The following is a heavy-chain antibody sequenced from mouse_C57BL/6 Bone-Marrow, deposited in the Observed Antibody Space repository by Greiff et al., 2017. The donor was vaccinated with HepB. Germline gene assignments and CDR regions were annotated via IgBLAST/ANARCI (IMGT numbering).Heavy chain of an antibody. CDR2: IHPNSGST. V-gene: IGHV1-64*01. D-gene: IGHD2-1*01. CDR3: ARSELLQYAMDY. CDR1: GYTFTSYW. Sequence: QVQLQQPGAELVKPGASVKLSCKASGYTFTSYWMHWVKQRPEQGLEWIGMIHPNSGSTNYNEKFKSKATLTVDKSSSTAYMQLSSLTSEDSAVYYCARSELLQYAMDYWGQGTSVTVSS. J-gene: IGHJ4*01.